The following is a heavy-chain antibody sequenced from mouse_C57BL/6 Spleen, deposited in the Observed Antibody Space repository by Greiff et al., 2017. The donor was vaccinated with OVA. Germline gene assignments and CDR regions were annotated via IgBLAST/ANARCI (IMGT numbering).Heavy chain of an antibody. Sequence: VQLQQSGPGLVKPSQSLSLTCSVTGYSITSGYYWNWIRQFPGNKLEWMGYISYDGSNNYNPSLKNRISITRDTSKNQFFLKLNSVTTEDTATYYCARDREDYGAWFAYWGQGTLVTVSA. CDR2: ISYDGSN. V-gene: IGHV3-6*01. J-gene: IGHJ3*01. CDR1: GYSITSGYY. CDR3: ARDREDYGAWFAY. D-gene: IGHD2-4*01.